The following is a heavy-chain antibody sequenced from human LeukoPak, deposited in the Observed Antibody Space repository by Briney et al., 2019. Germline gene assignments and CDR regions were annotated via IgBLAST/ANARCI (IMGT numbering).Heavy chain of an antibody. J-gene: IGHJ4*02. CDR2: ISGSGGSA. CDR1: GFTFSSYA. V-gene: IGHV3-23*01. CDR3: AKDLQSISRNLRSALDY. Sequence: GGSLRLSCAASGFTFSSYAMSWVRQAPGKGLEWVSSISGSGGSAYYADSVKGRFTISRDNSKNTLYLQMNRLRAEDTAVYYGAKDLQSISRNLRSALDYCRQGTQVTVSS. D-gene: IGHD1-14*01.